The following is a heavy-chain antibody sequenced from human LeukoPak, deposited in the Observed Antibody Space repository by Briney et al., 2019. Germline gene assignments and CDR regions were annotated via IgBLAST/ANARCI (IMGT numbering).Heavy chain of an antibody. Sequence: GGSLRLSCAASGFTFSSYAMSWVRQAPGKGLEWVSAISGSGGSTYYADSVKGRFTISRDNAKNSLYLQMNSLRAEDTALYYCAKGQNYYDSSSRFDPWGQGTLVTVSS. D-gene: IGHD3-22*01. CDR3: AKGQNYYDSSSRFDP. V-gene: IGHV3-23*01. CDR1: GFTFSSYA. J-gene: IGHJ5*02. CDR2: ISGSGGST.